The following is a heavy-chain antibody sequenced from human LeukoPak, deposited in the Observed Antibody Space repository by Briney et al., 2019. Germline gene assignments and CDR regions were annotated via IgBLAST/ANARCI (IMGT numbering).Heavy chain of an antibody. CDR1: GGSFSGYY. CDR3: ARGGAYSSSLYARFDP. CDR2: ITHSGST. Sequence: SETLSLTCAAYGGSFSGYYWNWIRQPPGKGLEWIGEITHSGSTNYNPSLKSRVTMSVDTSKNQFSLKLNSVTAADTAVYYCARGGAYSSSLYARFDPWGQGTLVTVSS. D-gene: IGHD6-13*01. V-gene: IGHV4-34*01. J-gene: IGHJ5*02.